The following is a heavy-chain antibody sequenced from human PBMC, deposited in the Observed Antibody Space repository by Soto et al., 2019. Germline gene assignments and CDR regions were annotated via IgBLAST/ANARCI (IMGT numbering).Heavy chain of an antibody. CDR3: ARQSDYNILTGYWYYFDY. CDR1: RYSFSSYW. D-gene: IGHD3-9*01. V-gene: IGHV5-51*01. J-gene: IGHJ4*01. CDR2: IYPGDSDA. Sequence: GESLKISCKASRYSFSSYWIAWVRQMPGKGLEWMGIIYPGDSDARYSPSFEGQVTISVDTSINTAYLQWSYLKASDSAMYFCARQSDYNILTGYWYYFDYWGHGSLVTVSS.